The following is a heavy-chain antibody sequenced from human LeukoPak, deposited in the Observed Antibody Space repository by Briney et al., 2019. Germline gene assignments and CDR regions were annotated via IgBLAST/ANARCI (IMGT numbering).Heavy chain of an antibody. Sequence: GGSLRLSCAASGFTFSSYWMHWVRQAPGKGLVWVSRIESDGSTRYADSVKGRFTISRDNAKNTVSLQMTSLTAEDTGVYYCARAPSEIGGYYPEYFRHWGQGTLVIGSS. V-gene: IGHV3-74*01. J-gene: IGHJ1*01. D-gene: IGHD3-22*01. CDR1: GFTFSSYW. CDR3: ARAPSEIGGYYPEYFRH. CDR2: IESDGST.